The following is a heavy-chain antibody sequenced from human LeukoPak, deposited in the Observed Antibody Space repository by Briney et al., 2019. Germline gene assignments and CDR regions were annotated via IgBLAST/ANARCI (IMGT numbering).Heavy chain of an antibody. CDR3: AIVATIWEDYFDY. V-gene: IGHV1-18*01. D-gene: IGHD5-12*01. J-gene: IGHJ4*02. CDR2: ISAYNGNT. CDR1: GYTFTSYG. Sequence: ASVTVSCTASGYTFTSYGISWVRQAPGQGLEWMGWISAYNGNTNYAQKLQGRVTMTTDTSTSTTYMELRSLRSDDTAVYYCAIVATIWEDYFDYWGQGTLVTVSS.